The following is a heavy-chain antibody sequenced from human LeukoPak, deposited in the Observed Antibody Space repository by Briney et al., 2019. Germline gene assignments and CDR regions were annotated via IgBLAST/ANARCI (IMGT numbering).Heavy chain of an antibody. J-gene: IGHJ4*02. D-gene: IGHD3-10*01. CDR1: GGSISSNNW. Sequence: SETLSITCGVSGGSISSNNWWTWVRQPPGKGLEWIGEIFHAGNTNYNPSLKSRVTISLDKSKNQISLTLHSVTAADTAVYYCARGGGYYFDYWGRGTLLTVSS. CDR2: IFHAGNT. CDR3: ARGGGYYFDY. V-gene: IGHV4-4*02.